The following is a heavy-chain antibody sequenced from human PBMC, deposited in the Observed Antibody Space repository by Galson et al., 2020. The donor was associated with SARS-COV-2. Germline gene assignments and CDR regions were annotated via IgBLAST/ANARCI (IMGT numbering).Heavy chain of an antibody. J-gene: IGHJ4*02. V-gene: IGHV3-30*02. Sequence: GGSLRLSCAASGFTFSSYGMHWVRQAQGTGQERVAFIRNDGSNKNYADSVKGRLFIASDNSKNTLYLQMNSLRAEDTAVYYCAKGPPYIGVADEGGVFWGQGTLVTVSS. CDR2: IRNDGSNK. CDR3: AKGPPYIGVADEGGVF. D-gene: IGHD6-19*01. CDR1: GFTFSSYG.